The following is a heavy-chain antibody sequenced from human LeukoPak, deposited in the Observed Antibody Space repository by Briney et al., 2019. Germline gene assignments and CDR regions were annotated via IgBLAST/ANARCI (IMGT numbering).Heavy chain of an antibody. D-gene: IGHD3-10*01. CDR1: GGTFSSYV. Sequence: ASVKVSCKASGGTFSSYVISWVRQAPGQGLEWMGWISAYNGNTNYAQKLQGRVTMTTDTSTSTAYMELRSLRSDDTAVYYCARVTYCYRSGTCFNPGALADYWGQGTLVTVSS. J-gene: IGHJ4*02. V-gene: IGHV1-18*01. CDR3: ARVTYCYRSGTCFNPGALADY. CDR2: ISAYNGNT.